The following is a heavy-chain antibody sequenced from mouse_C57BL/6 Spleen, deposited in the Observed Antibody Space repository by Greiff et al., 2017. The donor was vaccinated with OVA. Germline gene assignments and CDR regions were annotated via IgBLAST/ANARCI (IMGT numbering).Heavy chain of an antibody. J-gene: IGHJ1*03. CDR2: ISSGGSYN. V-gene: IGHV5-6*01. CDR3: TRNDAYDSKKYIDV. Sequence: EVQVVESGGDLVKPGGSLKLSCAASGFTFSSYGMSWVRQTPDKRLEWVASISSGGSYNYYPDSVKGRFTISSDNAKNTLFLQMSSLKSENTAMYDCTRNDAYDSKKYIDVWGTGTTVTVSS. D-gene: IGHD2-5*01. CDR1: GFTFSSYG.